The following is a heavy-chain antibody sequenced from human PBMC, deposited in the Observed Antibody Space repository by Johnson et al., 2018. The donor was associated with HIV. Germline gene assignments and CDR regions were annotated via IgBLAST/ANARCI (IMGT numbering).Heavy chain of an antibody. Sequence: QVQLVESGGGVVQPGRSLRLSCAASGFTFSSYGMHWVRQAPGKGLEWVAFIRYDGSNKYYADSVKGRFTISRDNSKNTLYLQMNSLRAEDTAVYYCAKVDDYGDWGGAFDIWGQGTMVTVSS. D-gene: IGHD4-17*01. CDR3: AKVDDYGDWGGAFDI. CDR1: GFTFSSYG. V-gene: IGHV3-30*02. J-gene: IGHJ3*02. CDR2: IRYDGSNK.